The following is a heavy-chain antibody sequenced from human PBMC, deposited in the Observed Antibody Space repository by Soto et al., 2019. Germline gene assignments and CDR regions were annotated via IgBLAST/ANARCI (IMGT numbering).Heavy chain of an antibody. J-gene: IGHJ5*02. CDR2: MNPGSGDT. CDR1: GYSFTNND. Sequence: ASVKVSCKASGYSFTNNDVSCVRQATGQGLEWMGWMNPGSGDTGYAQKFQGRVTMTRDISIATAYMELSSLRSDDTAIYYCARMATFGSLNWFDPWGQGTQVTVSS. D-gene: IGHD3-16*01. CDR3: ARMATFGSLNWFDP. V-gene: IGHV1-8*01.